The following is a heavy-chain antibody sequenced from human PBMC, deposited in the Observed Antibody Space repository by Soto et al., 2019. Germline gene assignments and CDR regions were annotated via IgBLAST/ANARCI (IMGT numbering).Heavy chain of an antibody. J-gene: IGHJ4*02. CDR1: GFTFSSYS. CDR2: ISSSSSYI. CDR3: ARDQYYDSSGPFNTFDY. D-gene: IGHD3-22*01. V-gene: IGHV3-21*01. Sequence: GGSLRLSCAASGFTFSSYSMNWVRQAPGKXLEWVSSISSSSSYIYYADSVKGRFTISRDNAKNSLYLQMNSLRAEDTAVYYCARDQYYDSSGPFNTFDYWGQGTLVTVSS.